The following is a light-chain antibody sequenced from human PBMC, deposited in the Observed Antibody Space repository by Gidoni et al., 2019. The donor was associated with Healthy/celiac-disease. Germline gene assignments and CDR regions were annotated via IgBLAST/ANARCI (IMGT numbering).Light chain of an antibody. V-gene: IGKV1-5*01. CDR1: QSISSW. Sequence: DIQMTQSPSTLSGSVGDRVTITCRASQSISSWLAWYQQKPGKAPKLLIYDASSLESGVPSRFSGSGSGTEFTLTISSLQPDDFATYYCQQYNSYSPTTFXXXTKVEIK. J-gene: IGKJ1*01. CDR2: DAS. CDR3: QQYNSYSPTT.